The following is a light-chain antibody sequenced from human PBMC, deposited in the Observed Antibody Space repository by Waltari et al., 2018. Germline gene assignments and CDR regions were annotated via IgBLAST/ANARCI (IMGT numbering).Light chain of an antibody. Sequence: EIVLTQSPCTLSLSPGERATLSCRASQSVSSNFLAWYQQKSGQAPRLLMYGASSRATGIPDRFSGSGSGADFTLTISRLEPEDFAVYYCLQYGSSPRTFGPGTKVDIK. V-gene: IGKV3-20*01. CDR3: LQYGSSPRT. CDR2: GAS. J-gene: IGKJ3*01. CDR1: QSVSSNF.